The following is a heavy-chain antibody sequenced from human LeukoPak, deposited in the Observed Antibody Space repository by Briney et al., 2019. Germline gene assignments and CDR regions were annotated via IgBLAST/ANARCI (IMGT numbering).Heavy chain of an antibody. CDR3: ARRDNYDY. D-gene: IGHD2-15*01. J-gene: IGHJ4*02. Sequence: SGGSLRLSCAASGFTLSGNWMHWVRQAPGKGLVWVSRINSDGGSTSYADSVKGRFTISRDNAKNTLYLQMNSLRAEDMAVYYCARRDNYDYWGQGTLVTVPS. CDR1: GFTLSGNW. CDR2: INSDGGST. V-gene: IGHV3-74*01.